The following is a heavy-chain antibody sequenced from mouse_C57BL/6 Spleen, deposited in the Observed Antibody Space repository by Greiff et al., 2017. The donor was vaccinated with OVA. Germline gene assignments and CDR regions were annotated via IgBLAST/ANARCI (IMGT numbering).Heavy chain of an antibody. J-gene: IGHJ3*01. CDR3: TSNYDYGLAY. V-gene: IGHV1-15*01. D-gene: IGHD2-4*01. CDR2: IDPGTGGP. CDR1: GYTFTDYE. Sequence: VQLLQSGAGLVRPGASVTLSCKASGYTFTDYEMHLVKQTPVHGLEWIGAIDPGTGGPAYNQKFTGTAIMTAAKSYSTAYMELRSLTSEDSAVDYCTSNYDYGLAYWGQGTLVTVSA.